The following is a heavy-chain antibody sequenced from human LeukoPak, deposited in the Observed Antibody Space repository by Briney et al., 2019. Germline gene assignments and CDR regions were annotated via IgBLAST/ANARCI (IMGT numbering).Heavy chain of an antibody. Sequence: PSETLSLTCTVSGGSISSYYWSWIRQPPGKGLEWIGFIYCSGGTNYNASLTSRGTISVATSKNQFSLTLSSVTAADTAVYSCARVGSAWQWLETKDNWFDPWGQGTLVTVSS. J-gene: IGHJ5*02. V-gene: IGHV4-59*01. CDR1: GGSISSYY. D-gene: IGHD6-19*01. CDR2: IYCSGGT. CDR3: ARVGSAWQWLETKDNWFDP.